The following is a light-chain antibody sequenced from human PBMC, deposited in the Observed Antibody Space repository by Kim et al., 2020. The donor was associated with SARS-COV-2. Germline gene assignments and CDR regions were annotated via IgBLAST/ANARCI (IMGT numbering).Light chain of an antibody. J-gene: IGKJ3*01. CDR1: QSISSW. CDR2: KAS. V-gene: IGKV1-5*03. CDR3: QQYNSYPFT. Sequence: ASVGDRVTITWRASQSISSWLAWYQQKPGKAPKLLIYKASSLESGVPSRFSGSGSGTEFTLTISSLQPDDFATYYCQQYNSYPFTFGPGTKVDIK.